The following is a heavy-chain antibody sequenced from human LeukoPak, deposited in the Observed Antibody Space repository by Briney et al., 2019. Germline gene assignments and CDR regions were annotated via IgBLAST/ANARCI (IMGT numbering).Heavy chain of an antibody. CDR3: AGCRDGYNWGVYMDV. D-gene: IGHD5-24*01. Sequence: SETLSLTCTVSGGSISSYYWSWIRQPPGKGLEWIGYIYTSGSPIYNPSLKSRVTISGDTSKNQFSLKLTSVTAADSAVYYCAGCRDGYNWGVYMDVWGKGTTVIVSS. CDR1: GGSISSYY. CDR2: IYTSGSP. J-gene: IGHJ6*03. V-gene: IGHV4-4*09.